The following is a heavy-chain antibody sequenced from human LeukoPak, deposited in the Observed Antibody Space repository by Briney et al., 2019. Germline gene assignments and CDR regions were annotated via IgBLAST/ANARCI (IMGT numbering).Heavy chain of an antibody. D-gene: IGHD5-12*01. CDR3: ARALGYSGYDYGYYYYGMDV. V-gene: IGHV3-11*05. CDR1: GFTFSNAW. J-gene: IGHJ6*02. CDR2: ISSSSSYT. Sequence: GGSLRLSCTASGFTFSNAWMSWVRQAPGKGLEWVSYISSSSSYTNYADSVKGRFTISRDNAKNSLYLQMNSLRAEDTAVYYCARALGYSGYDYGYYYYGMDVWGQGTTVTVSS.